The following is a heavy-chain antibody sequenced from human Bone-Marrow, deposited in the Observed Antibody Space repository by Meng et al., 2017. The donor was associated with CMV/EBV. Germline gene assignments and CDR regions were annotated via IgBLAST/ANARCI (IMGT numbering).Heavy chain of an antibody. D-gene: IGHD1-26*01. CDR3: ARRQIVGATTFDY. CDR1: GFTFSSYS. J-gene: IGHJ4*02. CDR2: ISSSSSYI. Sequence: GESLKISCAASGFTFSSYSMNWVRQAPGKGLEWVSSISSSSSYIYYADSVKGRFTISRDNAKNSLYLQMNSLRAEDTAVHYCARRQIVGATTFDYWGQGTLVTVSS. V-gene: IGHV3-21*01.